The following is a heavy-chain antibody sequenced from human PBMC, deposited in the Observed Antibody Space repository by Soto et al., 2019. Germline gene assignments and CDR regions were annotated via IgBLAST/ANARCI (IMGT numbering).Heavy chain of an antibody. V-gene: IGHV3-15*07. D-gene: IGHD2-15*01. CDR3: TTGSVEGV. Sequence: EVQLVESGGGFIYPGGSLRLSCAASGLTISNAWMNWVRQAPGKGLEWVGRIKTNTEGGTTDYAAAVKGRFTVSRDDSKNTLYLQMNSLTTDYTAVYYCTTGSVEGVWGQGTTVTVSS. CDR2: IKTNTEGGTT. J-gene: IGHJ6*02. CDR1: GLTISNAW.